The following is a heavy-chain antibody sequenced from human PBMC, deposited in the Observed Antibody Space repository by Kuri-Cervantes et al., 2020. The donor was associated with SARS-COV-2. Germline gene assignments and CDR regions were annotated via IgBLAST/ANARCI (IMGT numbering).Heavy chain of an antibody. J-gene: IGHJ4*02. CDR3: ARGRVGVQDF. CDR1: GFTFSSYG. V-gene: IGHV3-30*03. D-gene: IGHD2-21*01. CDR2: ISYDGHNK. Sequence: GGSLRLSCAASGFTFSSYGMHWVRQAPGKGLEWVAAISYDGHNKYYIDSVRGRFTISRDNSKNTLYLQMNNLRGEDTAVYFCARGRVGVQDFWGQGTLVTVSS.